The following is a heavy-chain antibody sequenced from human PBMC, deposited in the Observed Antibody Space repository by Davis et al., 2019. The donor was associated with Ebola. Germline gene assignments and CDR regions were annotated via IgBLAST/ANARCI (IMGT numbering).Heavy chain of an antibody. Sequence: SETLSLTCAVYGGSFSGYYWSWIRQPPGKGLEWIGEINHSGSTNYNPSLKSRVTISVDTSKNQFSLKLSSVTAADTAVYYCARVSYDFWSGYYTANWFDPWGQGTLVTVSS. CDR1: GGSFSGYY. V-gene: IGHV4-34*01. D-gene: IGHD3-3*01. CDR3: ARVSYDFWSGYYTANWFDP. CDR2: INHSGST. J-gene: IGHJ5*02.